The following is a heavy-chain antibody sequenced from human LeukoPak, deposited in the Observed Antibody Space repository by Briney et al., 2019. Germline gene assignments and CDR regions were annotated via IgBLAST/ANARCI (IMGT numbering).Heavy chain of an antibody. Sequence: GGSLRLSCAASGFTFASYGMSWVRQAPGKGLEWVSAISGSGGSTYYADSVKGRFTISRDNSKNTLYLQMNSLRAEDTAVYYCAKGGRYCSSTSCSEQYGYWGQGTLVTVSS. CDR2: ISGSGGST. D-gene: IGHD2-2*01. CDR3: AKGGRYCSSTSCSEQYGY. CDR1: GFTFASYG. J-gene: IGHJ4*02. V-gene: IGHV3-23*01.